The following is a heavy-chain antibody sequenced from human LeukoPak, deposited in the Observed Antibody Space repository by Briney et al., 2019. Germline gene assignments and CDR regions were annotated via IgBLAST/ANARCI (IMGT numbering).Heavy chain of an antibody. Sequence: ASETLSLTCTVSGGSISSSSYYWGWIRQPPGKGLEWIGSIYYSGSTYYNPSLKSRVTISVDTSKNQFSLKLRSVTAADTAVYYCARDVVAARGSFDYWGQGTLVTVSS. CDR2: IYYSGST. V-gene: IGHV4-39*07. CDR3: ARDVVAARGSFDY. D-gene: IGHD2-2*01. J-gene: IGHJ4*02. CDR1: GGSISSSSYY.